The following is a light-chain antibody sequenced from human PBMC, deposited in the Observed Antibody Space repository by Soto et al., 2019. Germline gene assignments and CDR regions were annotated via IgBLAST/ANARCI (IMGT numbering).Light chain of an antibody. CDR1: QTMTNW. CDR2: DAS. V-gene: IGKV1-5*01. J-gene: IGKJ1*01. Sequence: DDQRSMSTDLMAASGGGMLIIADRSSQTMTNWLAWYQQKPGKAPRLLIYDASSLESWVPSRFSGRGSGTEFTLTISSLQSEDFATYYCQQYKSFWTFGQGTKVDIK. CDR3: QQYKSFWT.